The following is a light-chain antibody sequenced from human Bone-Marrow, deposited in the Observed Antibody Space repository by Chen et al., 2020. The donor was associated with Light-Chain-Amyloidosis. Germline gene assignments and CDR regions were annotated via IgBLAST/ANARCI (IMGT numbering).Light chain of an antibody. CDR2: GPS. V-gene: IGKV3-15*01. CDR1: QSINTN. J-gene: IGKJ4*01. Sequence: EIVMTQSPATLSVSPGERATLSCRASQSINTNIAWYQQRPGQAPRLLIYGPSTRASSIPARFSGGGSGTDFTLTINRLEPEDFAMYYCQQYGTSPLTFGGGTKVEIK. CDR3: QQYGTSPLT.